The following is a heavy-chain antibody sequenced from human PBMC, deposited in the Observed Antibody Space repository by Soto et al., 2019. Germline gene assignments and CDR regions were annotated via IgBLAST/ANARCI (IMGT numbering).Heavy chain of an antibody. CDR1: GYTFTGNS. V-gene: IGHV1-2*04. J-gene: IGHJ4*02. CDR2: INPNNGGT. Sequence: QVHLVQSGPEVKKPGASVKVSCKASGYTFTGNSLHWVRQAPGQGLEWMGWINPNNGGTNYAQKFRGWVTMTGDTSISTAYMDLSRLKSDVTAVYDCAIQRSGVVYWGQGTQVTVSS. CDR3: AIQRSGVVY. D-gene: IGHD2-15*01.